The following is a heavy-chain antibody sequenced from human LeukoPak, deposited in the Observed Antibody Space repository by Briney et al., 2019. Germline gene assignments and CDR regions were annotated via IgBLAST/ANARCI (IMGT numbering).Heavy chain of an antibody. V-gene: IGHV3-11*04. Sequence: PGGSLRLSCAASGFMFSDYYMSWIRQAPGKGLEWVSYISPSGSTIFYADSVKGRFTISRDNAKNSLFLRMNNLGVEDTAVYYCARAPPDWECSNSICYTWYFDLWGRGTLVTVSS. J-gene: IGHJ2*01. D-gene: IGHD2-2*02. CDR3: ARAPPDWECSNSICYTWYFDL. CDR1: GFMFSDYY. CDR2: ISPSGSTI.